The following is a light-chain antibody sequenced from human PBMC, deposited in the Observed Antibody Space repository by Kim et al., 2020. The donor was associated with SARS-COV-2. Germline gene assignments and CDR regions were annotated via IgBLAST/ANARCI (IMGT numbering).Light chain of an antibody. CDR2: EVT. Sequence: QSALTQPPSASGSPGQSVTISCTGTSRDVGAYNYVSWYQQHPGKAPKLMIYEVTKRPSGVPDRFSGSKSGNTASLTVSGLQAEDEADYYCTSYGGSNNFVIFGGGTQLTVL. CDR3: TSYGGSNNFVI. J-gene: IGLJ2*01. V-gene: IGLV2-8*01. CDR1: SRDVGAYNY.